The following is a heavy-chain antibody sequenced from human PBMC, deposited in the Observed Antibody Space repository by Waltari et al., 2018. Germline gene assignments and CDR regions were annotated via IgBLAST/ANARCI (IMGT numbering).Heavy chain of an antibody. V-gene: IGHV4-39*07. D-gene: IGHD3-10*01. Sequence: QLQLLESGPGLVKPSETLSLSCSVSGDSVINSNYSSGWIRPPPGKGLEWIGNIYYSGRSSYNPSLKSRVIISVDTSKNQFSVRLTSVTAADTALFYCARLSPPMWVRGVKGGYYFDYWGPGTLVTVSS. CDR1: GDSVINSNYS. CDR3: ARLSPPMWVRGVKGGYYFDY. J-gene: IGHJ4*02. CDR2: IYYSGRS.